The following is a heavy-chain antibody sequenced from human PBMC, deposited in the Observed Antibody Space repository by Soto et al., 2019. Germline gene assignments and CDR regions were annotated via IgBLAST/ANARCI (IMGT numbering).Heavy chain of an antibody. CDR1: GDSISRGFYY. D-gene: IGHD6-6*01. V-gene: IGHV4-31*03. CDR3: ARVGAGGSSSTHHDY. J-gene: IGHJ4*02. CDR2: IYHTGST. Sequence: SETLSLTCTVSGDSISRGFYYWSWIRQHPGKGLEWIGNIYHTGSTDFNPSLKSRLTMSVDTSKNQFSLRLTSVTAADTAVYFCARVGAGGSSSTHHDYWGPGALVTVSS.